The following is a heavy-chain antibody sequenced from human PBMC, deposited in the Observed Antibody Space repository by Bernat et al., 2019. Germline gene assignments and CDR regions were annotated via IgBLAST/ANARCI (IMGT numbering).Heavy chain of an antibody. CDR1: GYPFTNYD. V-gene: IGHV1-8*01. Sequence: QVQLVQSGAEVKKPGASVKVSCQASGYPFTNYDINWLRQATGQGLEWMGWMNPNSGNTGYAQKFQGRVTMSRNTSISTAYMELSSLRSEDTAVYYCARAHCSTTSCYPKDAFDIWGQGTMVTVSS. CDR2: MNPNSGNT. D-gene: IGHD2-2*01. J-gene: IGHJ3*02. CDR3: ARAHCSTTSCYPKDAFDI.